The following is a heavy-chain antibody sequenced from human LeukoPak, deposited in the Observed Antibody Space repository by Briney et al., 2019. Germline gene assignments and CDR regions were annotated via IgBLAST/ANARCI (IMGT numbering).Heavy chain of an antibody. J-gene: IGHJ4*02. CDR2: VNAGDGNT. CDR1: GYPFTSYA. D-gene: IGHD6-19*01. CDR3: ARAPSSGWYYDY. V-gene: IGHV1-3*01. Sequence: VASVKVSCKASGYPFTSYAMHWVRQAPGQGLEWMGWVNAGDGNTKYSQKFQGRVTITRDTSASTAYMELSSLTSEDTAVYYCARAPSSGWYYDYWGQGTLVTVSS.